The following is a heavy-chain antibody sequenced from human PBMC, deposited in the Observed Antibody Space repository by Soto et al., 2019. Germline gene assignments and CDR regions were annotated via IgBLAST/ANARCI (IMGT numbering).Heavy chain of an antibody. Sequence: GESLKISCKGSGYSFTSYWIGWVRQMPGKGLEWMGIIYPGDSDTRYSPSFQGQVTISADKSISTAYLQWSSLKASDTAMYYCARAGYDILTDYYMDVWGKGTTVTVSS. D-gene: IGHD3-9*01. J-gene: IGHJ6*03. CDR3: ARAGYDILTDYYMDV. CDR2: IYPGDSDT. CDR1: GYSFTSYW. V-gene: IGHV5-51*01.